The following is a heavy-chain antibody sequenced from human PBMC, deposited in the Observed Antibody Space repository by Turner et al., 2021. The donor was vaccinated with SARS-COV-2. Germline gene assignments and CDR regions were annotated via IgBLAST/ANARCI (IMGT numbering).Heavy chain of an antibody. D-gene: IGHD3-10*01. J-gene: IGHJ6*02. CDR1: GYTFTSHG. V-gene: IGHV1-18*01. CDR3: ARAYGAGSYGHYYGMDV. Sequence: QVQLVQSGAEVKKPGAPLKVSCKASGYTFTSHGISWVRQAPGQGIEWMGWISAYNGDTKYAQKLQGRVTMTTDTSTSTAYMELRSLRSEDTAVYYCARAYGAGSYGHYYGMDVWGQGTTVTVSS. CDR2: ISAYNGDT.